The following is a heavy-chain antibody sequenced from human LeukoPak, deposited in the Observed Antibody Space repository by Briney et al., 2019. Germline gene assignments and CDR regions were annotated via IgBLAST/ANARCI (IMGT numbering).Heavy chain of an antibody. CDR1: GFTFSSYW. CDR2: INTDGSTT. J-gene: IGHJ5*02. Sequence: GGSLRLSCAASGFTFSSYWMHWVRQVPGKGLVWVSRINTDGSTTTYADSVKGRFTISRDNAKIMLYLQMNTLRAEDTAVYYCGRGGYWLDPWGQGTLVTVPS. CDR3: GRGGYWLDP. V-gene: IGHV3-74*01.